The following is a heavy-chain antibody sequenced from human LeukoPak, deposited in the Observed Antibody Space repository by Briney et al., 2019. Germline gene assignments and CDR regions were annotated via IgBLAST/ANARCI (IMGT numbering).Heavy chain of an antibody. CDR1: GYTFTGYY. V-gene: IGHV1-2*02. CDR3: ARGLYSGSYSPKGGNWFDP. Sequence: ASVKVSCKASGYTFTGYYMHGVRQAPGQGLEWMGWINPNSGGTNYAQKFQGRVTMTRDTSISTGYMALSRLRSDDTAVYYCARGLYSGSYSPKGGNWFDPWGQGTLVTVSS. D-gene: IGHD1-26*01. J-gene: IGHJ5*02. CDR2: INPNSGGT.